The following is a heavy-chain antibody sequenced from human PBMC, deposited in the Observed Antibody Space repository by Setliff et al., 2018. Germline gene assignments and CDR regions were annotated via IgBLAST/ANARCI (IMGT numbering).Heavy chain of an antibody. CDR3: AKQGYSDSLYAFDV. Sequence: ASVKVSCKTSGYTFTAYYIYWVRQAPGHGLELMGRIHPNTGSTNYLQDFQGRVTITRDTSIYTVYMELTGLTSGETAVYYCAKQGYSDSLYAFDVWGQGTVVTVSS. J-gene: IGHJ3*01. V-gene: IGHV1-2*06. CDR2: IHPNTGST. CDR1: GYTFTAYY. D-gene: IGHD3-16*02.